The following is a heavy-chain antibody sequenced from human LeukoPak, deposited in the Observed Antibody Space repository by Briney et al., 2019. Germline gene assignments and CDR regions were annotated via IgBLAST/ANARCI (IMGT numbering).Heavy chain of an antibody. CDR2: IYSGGST. CDR1: GFTVSSNY. Sequence: GGSLRLSCAASGFTVSSNYMSWVRQAPGKGLEWVSVIYSGGSTHYADSVKGRFTISRDNSKNTLYLQMNTLRAEDTAVYYCAKDGYSDYPNWFDPWGQGTLVTVSS. J-gene: IGHJ5*02. D-gene: IGHD5-12*01. V-gene: IGHV3-53*01. CDR3: AKDGYSDYPNWFDP.